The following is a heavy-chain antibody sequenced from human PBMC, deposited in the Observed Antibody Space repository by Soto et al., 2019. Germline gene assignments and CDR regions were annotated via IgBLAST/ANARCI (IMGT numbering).Heavy chain of an antibody. CDR1: GGSFSGYY. Sequence: SETLSLTCAVYGGSFSGYYWSWIRQPPGKGLEWIGEINHSGSTNYNPSLKSRVTISVDTSKNQFSLKLISVTAADTAVYYCANSGYRHNGFAPWAQGTWVTVSS. CDR2: INHSGST. J-gene: IGHJ5*02. V-gene: IGHV4-34*01. D-gene: IGHD3-22*01. CDR3: ANSGYRHNGFAP.